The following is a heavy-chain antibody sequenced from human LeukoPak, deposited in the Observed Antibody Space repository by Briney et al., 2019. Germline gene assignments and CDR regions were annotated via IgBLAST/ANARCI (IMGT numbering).Heavy chain of an antibody. J-gene: IGHJ3*02. CDR2: IKQDGSEK. CDR1: GFTFSSYW. V-gene: IGHV3-7*01. CDR3: ARDLVIDIVVVPAAMHDAFDI. Sequence: GGSLRLSCAASGFTFSSYWMSWVRQAPGKGLEWVANIKQDGSEKYYVDSVKGRFTISRDNAKNSLYLQMNSLRAEDAAVYYCARDLVIDIVVVPAAMHDAFDIWGQGTMVTVSS. D-gene: IGHD2-2*01.